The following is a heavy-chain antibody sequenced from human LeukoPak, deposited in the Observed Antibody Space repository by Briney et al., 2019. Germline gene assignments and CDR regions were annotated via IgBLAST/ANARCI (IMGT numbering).Heavy chain of an antibody. D-gene: IGHD1-7*01. CDR2: IKDKADGETT. Sequence: GGSLRLSCAASGFTFSRYAMSWVRQAPGKGLEWVGRIKDKADGETTDYAAPVKGRFTISRDDSENMLYLQMNSLKTEDTAVYYCAAGTGTSDFDYWGQGALVSVSS. V-gene: IGHV3-15*01. CDR1: GFTFSRYA. CDR3: AAGTGTSDFDY. J-gene: IGHJ4*02.